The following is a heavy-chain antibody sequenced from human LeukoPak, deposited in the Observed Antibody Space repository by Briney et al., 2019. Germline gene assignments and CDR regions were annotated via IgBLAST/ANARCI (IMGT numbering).Heavy chain of an antibody. V-gene: IGHV1-24*01. Sequence: GASVKVSCKVSGYTLTELSMHWVRQAPGKGLEWMGGFDPEDGETIYAQKFQGRVTMTEDTSTDTAYMELSSLRSEDTAVYYCATAPMVRGVIILLDYWGQGTLVTVSS. J-gene: IGHJ4*02. D-gene: IGHD3-10*01. CDR1: GYTLTELS. CDR2: FDPEDGET. CDR3: ATAPMVRGVIILLDY.